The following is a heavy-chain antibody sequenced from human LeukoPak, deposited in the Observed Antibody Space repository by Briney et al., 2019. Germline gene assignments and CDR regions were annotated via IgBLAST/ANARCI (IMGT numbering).Heavy chain of an antibody. D-gene: IGHD6-13*01. CDR2: IYHSGQT. J-gene: IGHJ4*02. V-gene: IGHV4-38-2*02. CDR1: GYSIGSGYY. CDR3: ARERQQLVYDY. Sequence: SETLSLTCSVSGYSIGSGYYWGWIRQPPGKGLEWMGVIYHSGQTYYNPSLKSRVSISVDTSKNQFSLKLSSVTAADTAVYYCARERQQLVYDYWGQGTLVTVSS.